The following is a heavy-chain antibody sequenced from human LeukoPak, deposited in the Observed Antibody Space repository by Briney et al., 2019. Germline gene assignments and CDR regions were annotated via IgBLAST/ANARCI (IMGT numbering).Heavy chain of an antibody. V-gene: IGHV3-74*03. Sequence: GSLRLSCTASGFTFSGHWIHWVRQPPGMGLVWVSRINERGTDSMYAESVKGRFTISRDNAKNTVYLQMNSPRAEDTAVYYCVRDETLWTLDWWGQGTLVSVSS. CDR2: INERGTDS. J-gene: IGHJ4*02. CDR1: GFTFSGHW. CDR3: VRDETLWTLDW. D-gene: IGHD1-1*01.